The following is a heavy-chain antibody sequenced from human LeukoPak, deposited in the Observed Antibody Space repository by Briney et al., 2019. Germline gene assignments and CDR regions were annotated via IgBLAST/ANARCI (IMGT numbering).Heavy chain of an antibody. CDR1: GFTFSNAW. Sequence: PGGSLRLSCAASGFTFSNAWMSWVRQAPGKGLEWVSAMSGSGGMTYTADSVKGRFTISRDNSKNTLDLQMNSLRADDTAVYYCAKGPFFYYDASGYNYYDLWGQGTLVTVSS. J-gene: IGHJ4*02. V-gene: IGHV3-23*01. CDR2: MSGSGGMT. D-gene: IGHD3-22*01. CDR3: AKGPFFYYDASGYNYYDL.